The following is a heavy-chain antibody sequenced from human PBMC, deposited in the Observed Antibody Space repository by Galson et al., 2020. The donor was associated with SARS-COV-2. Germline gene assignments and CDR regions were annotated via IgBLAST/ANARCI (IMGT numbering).Heavy chain of an antibody. CDR2: INQDGSDK. V-gene: IGHV3-7*04. Sequence: GGSLRLSCAASGFTFSRYWMSWVRQAPGKGLEWVANINQDGSDKNYVDSVKGRFTISRDNAKNSLYLQMNSLRAEDTAVYYCARDLGLVTTCYFDPWGQGTLVTVSS. J-gene: IGHJ4*02. CDR3: ARDLGLVTTCYFDP. D-gene: IGHD4-17*01. CDR1: GFTFSRYW.